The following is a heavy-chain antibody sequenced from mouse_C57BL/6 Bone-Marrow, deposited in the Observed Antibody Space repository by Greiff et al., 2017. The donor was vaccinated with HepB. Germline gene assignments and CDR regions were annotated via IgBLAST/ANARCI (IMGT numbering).Heavy chain of an antibody. CDR2: ISDGGSYT. Sequence: DVHLVESGGGLVKPGGSLKLSCAASGFTFSSYAMSWVRQTPEKRLEWVATISDGGSYTYYPDNVKGRFTISRDNAKNNLYLQMSHLKSEDTAMYYCASGNSNFDYWGQGTTLTVSS. CDR1: GFTFSSYA. D-gene: IGHD2-5*01. V-gene: IGHV5-4*01. CDR3: ASGNSNFDY. J-gene: IGHJ2*01.